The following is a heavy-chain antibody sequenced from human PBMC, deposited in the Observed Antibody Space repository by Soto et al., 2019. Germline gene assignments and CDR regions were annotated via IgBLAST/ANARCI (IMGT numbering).Heavy chain of an antibody. CDR3: AREYSGYDINYYYYYGMDV. J-gene: IGHJ6*02. CDR2: IYYSGST. CDR1: GGSISSGGYY. D-gene: IGHD5-12*01. Sequence: PSETLSLTCTVSGGSISSGGYYWSWIRQHPGKGLEWIGYIYYSGSTYYNPSLKSRVTISVDTSKNQFSLKLSSVTAADTAVYYCAREYSGYDINYYYYYGMDVWGQGTTVTVSS. V-gene: IGHV4-31*03.